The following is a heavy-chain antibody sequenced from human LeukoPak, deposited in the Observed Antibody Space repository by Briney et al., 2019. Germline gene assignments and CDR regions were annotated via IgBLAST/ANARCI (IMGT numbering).Heavy chain of an antibody. J-gene: IGHJ6*04. CDR1: GFSFTKYW. D-gene: IGHD3-10*02. Sequence: GGSLRLSCAASGFSFTKYWMTWVRQAPGKGLEWVANIKHDGSERHYADSVKGRFTISRDNAKNSLYLQMNSLRAEDTAVYYCAELGITMIGGVWGKGTTVTISS. V-gene: IGHV3-7*01. CDR3: AELGITMIGGV. CDR2: IKHDGSER.